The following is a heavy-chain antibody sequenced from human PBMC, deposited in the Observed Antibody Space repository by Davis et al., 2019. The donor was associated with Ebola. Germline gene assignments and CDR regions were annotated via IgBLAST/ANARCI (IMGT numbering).Heavy chain of an antibody. J-gene: IGHJ6*02. CDR1: GFTFSSYA. Sequence: LSLTCVASGFTFSSYAMSWVRQAPGKGLEWVSGIRGSGGSTYYADSVKGRLIISRDNSKNMLNLQMNSLRAEDTAVYYCARDYYDSSGYYYSSSNYGLDVWGQGTTVTVSS. D-gene: IGHD3-22*01. V-gene: IGHV3-23*01. CDR2: IRGSGGST. CDR3: ARDYYDSSGYYYSSSNYGLDV.